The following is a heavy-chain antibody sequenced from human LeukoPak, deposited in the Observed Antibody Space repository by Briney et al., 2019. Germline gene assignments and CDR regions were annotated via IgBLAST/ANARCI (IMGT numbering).Heavy chain of an antibody. CDR1: GNYW. D-gene: IGHD2-2*01. V-gene: IGHV3-74*01. CDR3: VSFYETY. J-gene: IGHJ4*02. CDR2: INSDGSWT. Sequence: HPGGSLRLSCAASGNYWLHWVGQAPGRGLVWVSHINSDGSWTSYADSVKGRFTISKDNAKNTVYLQMNNLRAEDTAVYYCVSFYETYWGRGTLVTVSS.